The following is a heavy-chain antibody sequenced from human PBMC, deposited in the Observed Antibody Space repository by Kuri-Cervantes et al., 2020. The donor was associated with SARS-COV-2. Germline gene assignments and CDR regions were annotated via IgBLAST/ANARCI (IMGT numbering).Heavy chain of an antibody. CDR2: ISTHNGNT. V-gene: IGHV1-18*01. J-gene: IGHJ4*02. CDR1: GYAFSHYG. Sequence: ASVKVSCKASGYAFSHYGINWVRQAPGQGLEWMGWISTHNGNTNYAQKFQGRVTMTVDTSTGTAYMELRSLTTDDTAVYFCARDYNSQPYLSDWWGQGSLVTVSS. D-gene: IGHD2/OR15-2a*01. CDR3: ARDYNSQPYLSDW.